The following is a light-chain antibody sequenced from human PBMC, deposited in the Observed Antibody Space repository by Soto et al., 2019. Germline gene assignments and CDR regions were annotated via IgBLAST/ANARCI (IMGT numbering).Light chain of an antibody. Sequence: EIVMTQSPATLSVSPGERATLSCRASQSVSSLLAWYQQKPGQAPRLLIYGASTRAPGIPARFSGSGSGTEFTLTISSLQSEDFAVYYCQQYKNWPPLTFGGGTKVEIK. J-gene: IGKJ4*01. CDR2: GAS. CDR3: QQYKNWPPLT. CDR1: QSVSSL. V-gene: IGKV3-15*01.